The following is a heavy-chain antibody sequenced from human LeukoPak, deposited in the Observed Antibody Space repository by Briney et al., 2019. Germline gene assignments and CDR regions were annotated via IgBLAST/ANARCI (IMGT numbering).Heavy chain of an antibody. D-gene: IGHD6-13*01. CDR2: IYYSGST. Sequence: PSETLSLTCTVSGGSIRSSYYYWGWIRQPPGKGLEWIGSIYYSGSTYYNPSLKSRVTISVDTSKNQFSLKLSSVTAADTAVYYCAREDSSSWDFDYWGQGTLVTVSS. J-gene: IGHJ4*02. CDR3: AREDSSSWDFDY. V-gene: IGHV4-39*02. CDR1: GGSIRSSYYY.